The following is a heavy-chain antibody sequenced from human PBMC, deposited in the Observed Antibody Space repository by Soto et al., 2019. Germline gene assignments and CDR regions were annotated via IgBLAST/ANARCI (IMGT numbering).Heavy chain of an antibody. D-gene: IGHD2-21*02. J-gene: IGHJ4*02. Sequence: GGSLRLSCAASGLTFSGHWMTWVRQTPGEGLQWVAAIKPDGSETFYVDSVKGRFTISRDNARNSLFLQMDSLRAEDTAVYYWTSRPSGMTYHAVFDFWGQGTLVTVSS. CDR2: IKPDGSET. CDR1: GLTFSGHW. CDR3: TSRPSGMTYHAVFDF. V-gene: IGHV3-7*03.